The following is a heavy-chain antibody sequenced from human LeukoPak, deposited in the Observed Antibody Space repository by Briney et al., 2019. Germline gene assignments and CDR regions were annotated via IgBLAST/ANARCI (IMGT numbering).Heavy chain of an antibody. CDR3: AHYGDYRFLYYFDY. D-gene: IGHD4-17*01. J-gene: IGHJ4*02. CDR2: IYWNNDN. CDR1: GFSLSTTGVG. Sequence: SGPTLVKPTQPLMLTCTFSGFSLSTTGVGVGWIRQPPGKALEFLALIYWNNDNRYSPSLKSRLTITKDTSKNQVVLTMTKMDPVDTATYYCAHYGDYRFLYYFDYWGQGALVTVSS. V-gene: IGHV2-5*01.